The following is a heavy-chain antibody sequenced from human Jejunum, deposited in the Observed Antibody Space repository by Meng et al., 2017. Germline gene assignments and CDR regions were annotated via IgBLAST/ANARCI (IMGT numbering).Heavy chain of an antibody. CDR2: IIPIFGTA. Sequence: VQLVQSGAEVKKPGSSAKVSCKASGGTFSTYAITWVRQAPGQGLEWMGGIIPIFGTANYAQKFQGRVTITADESTSTAYMEFSSLRSEDTAVYYCARPNSGGNTYYSDYWGQGTLVTVSS. CDR1: GGTFSTYA. D-gene: IGHD4-23*01. CDR3: ARPNSGGNTYYSDY. J-gene: IGHJ4*02. V-gene: IGHV1-69*01.